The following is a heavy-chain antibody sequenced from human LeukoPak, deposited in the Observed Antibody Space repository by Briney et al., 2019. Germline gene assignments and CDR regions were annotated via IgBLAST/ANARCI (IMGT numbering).Heavy chain of an antibody. CDR1: GFTFDDYT. CDR3: ARADLSGSYFHPHFLDY. Sequence: PGGSLRLSCAASGFTFDDYTMHWVRQAPGKGLEWVSLISWDGGSTYYADSVRGRFTISRDNAKNSLYLQMNSLRAEDTAMYYCARADLSGSYFHPHFLDYWGQGTLVTVSS. V-gene: IGHV3-43*01. D-gene: IGHD1-26*01. CDR2: ISWDGGST. J-gene: IGHJ4*02.